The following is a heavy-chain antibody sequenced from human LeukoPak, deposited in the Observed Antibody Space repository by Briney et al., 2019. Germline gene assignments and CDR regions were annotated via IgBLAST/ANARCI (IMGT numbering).Heavy chain of an antibody. J-gene: IGHJ4*02. CDR2: ISNDGSIT. CDR3: AKSKSPYPMDYIFDF. D-gene: IGHD4-11*01. Sequence: GRSLRLSCAASGFSFSSYGMHWVRQAPGKGLEWVAVISNDGSITKYGDSVKGRFTISRDNSKNTLYVQMNSLRTDDAAIYYCAKSKSPYPMDYIFDFWGQGTLVTVSS. V-gene: IGHV3-30*18. CDR1: GFSFSSYG.